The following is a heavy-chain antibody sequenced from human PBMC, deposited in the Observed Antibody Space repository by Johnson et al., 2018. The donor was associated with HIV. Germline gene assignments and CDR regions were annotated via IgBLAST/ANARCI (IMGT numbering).Heavy chain of an antibody. D-gene: IGHD6-19*01. CDR1: GFTFYNYW. CDR3: ARDGIYSSPHDAYDI. CDR2: IDPDGNDD. V-gene: IGHV3-7*05. J-gene: IGHJ3*02. Sequence: VQLVESGGGLVHPGESLRLSCTASGFTFYNYWMSWVRQTPGKGLEWVANIDPDGNDDYYVDSLEGRFTISRDNAKSSLFLQMDNLRSEDTALYYCARDGIYSSPHDAYDIWGQGTMVTVSA.